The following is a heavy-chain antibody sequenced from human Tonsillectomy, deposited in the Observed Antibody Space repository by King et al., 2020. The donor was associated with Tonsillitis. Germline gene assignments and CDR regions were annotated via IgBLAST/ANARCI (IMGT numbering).Heavy chain of an antibody. Sequence: QLVQSGAEVKKPGASVKVSCKASGYTFIGYYIHWVRQAPGQGLEWMGWINPNSGGTNDAQKFQGRVTMTRDTSISTAYMEVSRLRSDDTAVYYCARERADSYYTYYYGMDVWGQGPTVTVSS. D-gene: IGHD2-2*02. V-gene: IGHV1-2*02. CDR2: INPNSGGT. CDR3: ARERADSYYTYYYGMDV. J-gene: IGHJ6*02. CDR1: GYTFIGYY.